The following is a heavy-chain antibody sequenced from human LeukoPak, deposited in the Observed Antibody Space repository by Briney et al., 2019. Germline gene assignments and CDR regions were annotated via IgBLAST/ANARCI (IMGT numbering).Heavy chain of an antibody. D-gene: IGHD6-19*01. V-gene: IGHV1-69*04. CDR3: ARVYSSGWYGDWFDP. J-gene: IGHJ5*02. CDR2: IIPILGIA. CDR1: GGTFSSYA. Sequence: GASVKVSCKASGGTFSSYAISWVRQAPGQGLEWMGRIIPILGIANYAQKFQGRVTITADKSTSTAYMELSSLRSDDTAVYYRARVYSSGWYGDWFDPWGQGTLVTVSS.